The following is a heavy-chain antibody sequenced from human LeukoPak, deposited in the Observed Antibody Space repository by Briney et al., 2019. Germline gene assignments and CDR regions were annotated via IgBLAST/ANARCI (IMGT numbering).Heavy chain of an antibody. CDR2: IWYDGSNK. Sequence: GGSLRLSCAASGFTFSSYGMHWVRQAPGKGLEWVAVIWYDGSNKYYADSVKGRFTISRDNSKNTLYLQMNSLRAEDTAVYYCAKDPHCTGTSCPPNWGQGTLVTVSS. CDR3: AKDPHCTGTSCPPN. J-gene: IGHJ4*02. D-gene: IGHD2-2*01. V-gene: IGHV3-33*06. CDR1: GFTFSSYG.